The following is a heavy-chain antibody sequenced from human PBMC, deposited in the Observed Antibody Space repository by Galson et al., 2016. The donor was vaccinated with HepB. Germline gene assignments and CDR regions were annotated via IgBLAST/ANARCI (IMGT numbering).Heavy chain of an antibody. V-gene: IGHV3-30-3*01. CDR2: ISYNGGNK. CDR1: GFTFSSFA. J-gene: IGHJ4*02. D-gene: IGHD3-22*01. Sequence: SLRLSCAASGFTFSSFALHWVRQPPGKGLEWVASISYNGGNKNFLDSVEGRFTISRDNSKDTLYLQMNSLRPEDTAVYYCARAGHFDGGGSFTYKGPNEPNHFDYWGQGTLVTVST. CDR3: ARAGHFDGGGSFTYKGPNEPNHFDY.